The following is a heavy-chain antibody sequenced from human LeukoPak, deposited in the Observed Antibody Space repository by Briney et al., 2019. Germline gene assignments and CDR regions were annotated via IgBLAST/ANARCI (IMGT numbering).Heavy chain of an antibody. CDR2: INPNSGGT. D-gene: IGHD4/OR15-4a*01. J-gene: IGHJ4*02. V-gene: IGHV1-2*02. Sequence: ASVKVSCKASGYTFTGYYMHWVRQAPGQGLEWMGWINPNSGGTNYAQKFQGRVTMTRDTSISTAYMELSRLRSDDTAVYYCARDRTLVSVFLFDYWGQGTLVTVSS. CDR3: ARDRTLVSVFLFDY. CDR1: GYTFTGYY.